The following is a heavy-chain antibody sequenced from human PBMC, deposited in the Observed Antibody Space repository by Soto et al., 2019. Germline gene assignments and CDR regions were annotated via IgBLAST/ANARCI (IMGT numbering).Heavy chain of an antibody. D-gene: IGHD2-15*01. J-gene: IGHJ5*02. CDR3: ARDRATGWYNWFDP. V-gene: IGHV4-59*01. CDR1: GDSISSYY. CDR2: IYDSGST. Sequence: QVQLQESGPGLVKPSETLSLTCTVSGDSISSYYWSWIRQPPGKGLEWIGYIYDSGSTNYNPSLKSRVTISADTSKNQFSLKLSSVTAADTAVYYCARDRATGWYNWFDPWGQGTLVTVSS.